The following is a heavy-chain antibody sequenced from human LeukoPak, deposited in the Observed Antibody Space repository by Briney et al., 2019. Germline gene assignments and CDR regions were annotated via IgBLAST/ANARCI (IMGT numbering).Heavy chain of an antibody. V-gene: IGHV3-23*01. D-gene: IGHD1-26*01. Sequence: GGSLRLSCAASGFTFGNYAMNWVRQAPGRGLEWVSAISGTGGSTYYADSVKGRFTISRDNAKNALYLQMNPLRAEDTAIYSCATRPTVGGTTPTFDHWGQGTPVTVSS. CDR1: GFTFGNYA. CDR3: ATRPTVGGTTPTFDH. CDR2: ISGTGGST. J-gene: IGHJ4*02.